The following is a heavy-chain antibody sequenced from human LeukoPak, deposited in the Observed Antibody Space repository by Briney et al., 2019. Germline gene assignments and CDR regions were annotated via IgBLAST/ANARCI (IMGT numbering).Heavy chain of an antibody. Sequence: PSETLSLTCTVSGGSISSSSHYWGWIRQPPGKGLEWIGSIYYSGSTYYNPSLKSRVTISVDTSKNQFSLKLSSVTAADTAVYYCARLFSPNKFDPWGQGTLVTVSS. CDR3: ARLFSPNKFDP. CDR2: IYYSGST. J-gene: IGHJ5*02. D-gene: IGHD1/OR15-1a*01. CDR1: GGSISSSSHY. V-gene: IGHV4-39*07.